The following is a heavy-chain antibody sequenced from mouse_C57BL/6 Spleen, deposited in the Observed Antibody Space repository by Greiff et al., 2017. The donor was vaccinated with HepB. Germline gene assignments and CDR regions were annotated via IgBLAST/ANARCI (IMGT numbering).Heavy chain of an antibody. CDR3: AREEGYYYGSSTGFAY. J-gene: IGHJ3*01. V-gene: IGHV1-53*01. CDR2: INPSNGGT. Sequence: VKLQQPGAELVKPGASVKLSCKASGYTFTSYWMHWVKQRPGQGLEWIGNINPSNGGTNYNEKFKSKATLTVDKSSSTAYMQLSSLTSEDSAVYYCAREEGYYYGSSTGFAYWGQGTLVTVSA. D-gene: IGHD1-1*01. CDR1: GYTFTSYW.